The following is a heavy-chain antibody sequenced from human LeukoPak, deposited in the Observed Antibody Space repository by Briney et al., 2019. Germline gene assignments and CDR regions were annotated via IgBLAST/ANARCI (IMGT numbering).Heavy chain of an antibody. CDR1: GFPLRSYD. Sequence: GGSLRLSCAASGFPLRSYDMTWVRQAPGRGLEWVSSISSSSDYVYYADSVRGRFTISRDNAKNSMYLQMNSLRAEDTAVYYCARRAMTERGHSYGLDYWGQGTLVTVSS. J-gene: IGHJ4*02. CDR2: ISSSSDYV. V-gene: IGHV3-21*06. CDR3: ARRAMTERGHSYGLDY. D-gene: IGHD5-18*01.